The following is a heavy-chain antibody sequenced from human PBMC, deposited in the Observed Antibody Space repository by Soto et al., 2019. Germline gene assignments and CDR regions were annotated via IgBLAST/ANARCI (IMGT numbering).Heavy chain of an antibody. D-gene: IGHD3-22*01. V-gene: IGHV4-30-4*01. J-gene: IGHJ3*02. CDR2: IYYSGST. CDR1: GGSISSGDYY. Sequence: SETLSLTCTVSGGSISSGDYYWSWIRQPPGKGLEWIGYIYYSGSTYYNPSLKSRVTISVDTSKNQFSLKLSSVTAADTAVYYCVRGKIVVVISGAFDICGQGTMVTVSS. CDR3: VRGKIVVVISGAFDI.